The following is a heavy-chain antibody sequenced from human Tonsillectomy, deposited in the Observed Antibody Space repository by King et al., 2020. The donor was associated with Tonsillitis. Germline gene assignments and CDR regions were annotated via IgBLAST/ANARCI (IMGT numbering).Heavy chain of an antibody. CDR3: AKNDRGIAVSGYFDY. V-gene: IGHV3-23*04. Sequence: EVQLVESGGGLVQPGGSLRLSCAASGFTFSAYAMSWVRQAPGKGLEWVSSISGSGGHTFYADSVKGRFTISRDNSKNTLSLQVNSLRAEDTAMYYCAKNDRGIAVSGYFDYWGQGILVTVSS. D-gene: IGHD6-19*01. J-gene: IGHJ4*02. CDR1: GFTFSAYA. CDR2: ISGSGGHT.